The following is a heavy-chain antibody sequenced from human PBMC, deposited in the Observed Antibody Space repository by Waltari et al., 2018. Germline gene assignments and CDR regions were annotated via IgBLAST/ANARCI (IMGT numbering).Heavy chain of an antibody. CDR2: ISGSGST. CDR3: ARSFGGSGSHKFDY. J-gene: IGHJ4*02. CDR1: GTSISNYY. Sequence: QVQLQESGPGLVKPSETLSPTCTVSGTSISNYYWTWIRQPPGKGLEWLGYISGSGSTRSNPSLKSRGTIPGDTSKNHCSLDLDSVTATDTAVYFCARSFGGSGSHKFDYWGQGILVTVSS. V-gene: IGHV4-59*08. D-gene: IGHD3-10*01.